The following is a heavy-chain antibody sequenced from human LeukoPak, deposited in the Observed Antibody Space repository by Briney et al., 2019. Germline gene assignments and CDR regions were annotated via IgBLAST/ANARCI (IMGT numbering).Heavy chain of an antibody. CDR1: GYTFTGYY. CDR3: ARTQHLVLRSPLDP. CDR2: MNPYSANT. D-gene: IGHD6-13*01. Sequence: ASVKVSCKASGYTFTGYYVHWVRQAPGQGLEWMGWMNPYSANTGYAQNFQGRITITRNTSISTAYMELSSLRSEDTAVYYCARTQHLVLRSPLDPWGQGTLVTVSS. J-gene: IGHJ5*02. V-gene: IGHV1-8*03.